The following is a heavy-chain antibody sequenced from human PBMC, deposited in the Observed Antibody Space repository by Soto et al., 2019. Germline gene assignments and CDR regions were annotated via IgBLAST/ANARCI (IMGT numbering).Heavy chain of an antibody. Sequence: ASVKVSCKASGYTFTNHYIHWVRQAPGQGLEWMGCVNPDSGSIKYAQKYQGRVTMTRDTSITTAYMELSRLRSDDTAVYYCAGLDSGAYYDGALDIWGQGTMVTVSS. V-gene: IGHV1-2*02. J-gene: IGHJ3*02. D-gene: IGHD3-22*01. CDR2: VNPDSGSI. CDR3: AGLDSGAYYDGALDI. CDR1: GYTFTNHY.